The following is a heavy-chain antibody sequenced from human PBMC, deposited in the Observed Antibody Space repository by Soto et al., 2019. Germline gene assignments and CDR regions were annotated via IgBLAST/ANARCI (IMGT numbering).Heavy chain of an antibody. V-gene: IGHV3-23*01. D-gene: IGHD3-22*01. J-gene: IGHJ4*02. CDR3: AKGGEYRWLLLLFY. CDR2: ISGSGGST. CDR1: GFTFSSYA. Sequence: HPGGSLRLSCAASGFTFSSYAMSWVRQAPGKGLEWVSAISGSGGSTYYADSVKGRFTISRDNSKNTLYLQMNSLRAEDKDVYYCAKGGEYRWLLLLFYWGQGTLVTVSS.